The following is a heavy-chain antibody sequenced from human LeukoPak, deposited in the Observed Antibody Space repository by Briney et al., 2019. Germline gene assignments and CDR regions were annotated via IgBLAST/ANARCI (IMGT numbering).Heavy chain of an antibody. Sequence: ASVKVSCKVSGYTLTELSMHWVRQAPGKGLEWMGGFDPEDGETIYAQKFQGRVTMTEDTSTDTAYMELSSLRSEDTAVYYCATAGVRSYASDCWGQGTLVTVSS. CDR3: ATAGVRSYASDC. D-gene: IGHD1-26*01. CDR2: FDPEDGET. V-gene: IGHV1-24*01. J-gene: IGHJ4*02. CDR1: GYTLTELS.